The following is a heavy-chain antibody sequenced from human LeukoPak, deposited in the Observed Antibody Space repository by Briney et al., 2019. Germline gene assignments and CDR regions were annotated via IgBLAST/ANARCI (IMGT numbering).Heavy chain of an antibody. J-gene: IGHJ6*02. Sequence: SETLSLTCAVSGGSISSGGYSWRWIRQPPGKGLEWIGYIYHSGSTYYNPSLKSRVTISVDRSKNQFSLKLSSVTAADTAVYYCARDNWNYGSSMDVWGQGTTVSVSS. CDR2: IYHSGST. CDR1: GGSISSGGYS. D-gene: IGHD1-7*01. V-gene: IGHV4-30-2*01. CDR3: ARDNWNYGSSMDV.